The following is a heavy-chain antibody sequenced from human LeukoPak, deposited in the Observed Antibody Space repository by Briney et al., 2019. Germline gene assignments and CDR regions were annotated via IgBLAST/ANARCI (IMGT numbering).Heavy chain of an antibody. CDR3: ARLYYVSSAYFLDY. Sequence: SETLSLTCTVSGGSIITYYWSWIRQPPGKGLEWIGYIFYSGITNYNPSLESRINISMDTSKIQFSLRLSSVTAADTAVYYCARLYYVSSAYFLDYWGQGTLATVSS. CDR1: GGSIITYY. J-gene: IGHJ4*02. V-gene: IGHV4-59*08. CDR2: IFYSGIT. D-gene: IGHD3-22*01.